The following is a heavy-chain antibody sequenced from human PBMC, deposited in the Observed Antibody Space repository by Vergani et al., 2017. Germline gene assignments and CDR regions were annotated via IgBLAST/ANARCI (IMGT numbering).Heavy chain of an antibody. V-gene: IGHV3-7*01. CDR3: ARISGGSAPYLHY. Sequence: EAQLLESGGGLVQPGGSLRLSCAASGFTFGDYYMAWIRLAPGKGLDWVASIKRDGTETFYVDSVKGRFTISRDNAKTTLYLQMNSLRDEDRGVYYCARISGGSAPYLHYWGQGTLVTVAS. D-gene: IGHD2-15*01. J-gene: IGHJ1*01. CDR2: IKRDGTET. CDR1: GFTFGDYY.